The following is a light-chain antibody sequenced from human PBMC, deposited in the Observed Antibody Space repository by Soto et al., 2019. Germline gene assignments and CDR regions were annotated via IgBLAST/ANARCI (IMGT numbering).Light chain of an antibody. CDR2: DAS. CDR3: QQRSDWALT. V-gene: IGKV3-11*01. CDR1: QTVDNY. Sequence: VVLTQSPATLSLSPGERATLSCRASQTVDNYLAWYQQKPGQAPRLLIYDASNRATGIPPRFSGSGSGTDFTLTISPPEPEDFAVYYCQQRSDWALTFGGGTKVE. J-gene: IGKJ4*01.